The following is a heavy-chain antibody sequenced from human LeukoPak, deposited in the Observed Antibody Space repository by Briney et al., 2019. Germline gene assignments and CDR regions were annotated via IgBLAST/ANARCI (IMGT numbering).Heavy chain of an antibody. CDR2: IYYSWST. D-gene: IGHD2-2*01. CDR3: ARCSTSYVWYFDL. CDR1: GGSISSYY. V-gene: IGHV4-59*01. J-gene: IGHJ2*01. Sequence: PSETLSLTCTVSGGSISSYYWSWIRQPPGKGLEWIGYIYYSWSTNYNPSLKSRVTISVDTSKNQFSLKLSSVTAADTAVYYCARCSTSYVWYFDLWGRGTLVTVSS.